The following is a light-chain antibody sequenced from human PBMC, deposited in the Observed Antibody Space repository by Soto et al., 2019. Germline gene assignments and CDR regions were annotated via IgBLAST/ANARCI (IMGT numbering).Light chain of an antibody. V-gene: IGKV1-5*03. CDR3: QQYNDSFPYT. Sequence: DFQMTQSPSTLSASVGDRVTITCRASQSISSWLAWYQQKPGTAPKLLIYKASTLESGVPSRFSGIRSGTEFTLSVSSLQPDDFATYYCQQYNDSFPYTFGQGTKLEIK. J-gene: IGKJ2*01. CDR2: KAS. CDR1: QSISSW.